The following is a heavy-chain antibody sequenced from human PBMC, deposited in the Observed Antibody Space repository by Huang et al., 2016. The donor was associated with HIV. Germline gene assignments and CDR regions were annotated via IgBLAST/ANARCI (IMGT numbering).Heavy chain of an antibody. Sequence: EEHLVESGGGLVQPGGYLRLSCEASGFKFSNYWMQWVRQAPGKGLMWVSRIKIDGRTTDYTDSVKGRFTISRDNAKNTLYLQMSSLTAEDTARYYCARAGGFEIWGQGTVVTVSS. CDR3: ARAGGFEI. CDR2: IKIDGRTT. D-gene: IGHD2-15*01. V-gene: IGHV3-74*01. CDR1: GFKFSNYW. J-gene: IGHJ3*02.